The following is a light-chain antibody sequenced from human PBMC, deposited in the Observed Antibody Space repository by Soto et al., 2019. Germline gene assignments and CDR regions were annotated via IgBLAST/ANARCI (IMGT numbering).Light chain of an antibody. Sequence: QSALAQPPSVSGSPGQSVTISCTGTSSDVGGYDYVSWYQQRPGKAPKLLIYDVTKRPSGVPDRFSGSKSGNKASLTISGLQPEDEADFSCCSYGRSLPYDLATGTKVTVL. CDR1: SSDVGGYDY. J-gene: IGLJ1*01. V-gene: IGLV2-11*01. CDR2: DVT. CDR3: CSYGRSLPYD.